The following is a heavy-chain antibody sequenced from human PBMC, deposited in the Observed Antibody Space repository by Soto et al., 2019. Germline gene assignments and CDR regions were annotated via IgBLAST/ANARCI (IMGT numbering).Heavy chain of an antibody. Sequence: QVQLVESGGGVVQPGRSLRLSCAASGFTFSSYGMHWVRQAPGKGLEWVAGISYDGSNKYYADSVKGRFTISRDNSKNTLYLQMNSLRAEDTAVYYCANGRGNGYSSSADYTGIDYWGQGTLVTVSS. J-gene: IGHJ4*02. CDR1: GFTFSSYG. V-gene: IGHV3-30*18. D-gene: IGHD6-6*01. CDR3: ANGRGNGYSSSADYTGIDY. CDR2: ISYDGSNK.